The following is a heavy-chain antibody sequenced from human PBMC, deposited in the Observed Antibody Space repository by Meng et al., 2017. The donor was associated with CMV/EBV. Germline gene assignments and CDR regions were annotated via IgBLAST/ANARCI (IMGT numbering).Heavy chain of an antibody. D-gene: IGHD6-13*01. Sequence: GESLKISCAASGFTFSSYAMHWVRQAPGKGLEWVAVISYDGSNKYYADSVKGRFTISRDNCKNTLYLQMNSLRAEDTAVYYCARARVYSSSWYGGFDYWGQGTLVTVSS. V-gene: IGHV3-30-3*01. CDR1: GFTFSSYA. CDR3: ARARVYSSSWYGGFDY. CDR2: ISYDGSNK. J-gene: IGHJ4*02.